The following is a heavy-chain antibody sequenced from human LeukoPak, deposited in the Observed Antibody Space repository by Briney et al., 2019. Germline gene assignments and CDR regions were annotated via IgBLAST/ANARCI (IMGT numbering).Heavy chain of an antibody. CDR2: IPYDGRNN. D-gene: IGHD6-19*01. CDR1: GFSFSSYG. J-gene: IGHJ2*01. CDR3: AKDGSSGWYGIHWYFDL. V-gene: IGHV3-30*18. Sequence: PGGSLRLSCAASGFSFSSYGMHWVRQAPGKGLEWVAAIPYDGRNNYYADSVKGRFTISRDNSKNTLCVQMNSLRAEDTAVYYCAKDGSSGWYGIHWYFDLWGRGTLVTVSS.